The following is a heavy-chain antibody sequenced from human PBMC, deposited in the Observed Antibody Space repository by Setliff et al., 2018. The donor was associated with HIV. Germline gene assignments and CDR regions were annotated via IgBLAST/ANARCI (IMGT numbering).Heavy chain of an antibody. D-gene: IGHD3-22*01. CDR3: ARSTYYYDSSGYDAFDI. CDR1: GGSLSRTSYY. CDR2: IYHSGST. Sequence: SETLSLTCTVSGGSLSRTSYYWGWIRQPPGKGLEWIGSIYHSGSTYYNPSLKSRVTISVDTSKNQFSLKLSSVTAADTAVYYCARSTYYYDSSGYDAFDIWGQGTMVTVSS. V-gene: IGHV4-39*07. J-gene: IGHJ3*02.